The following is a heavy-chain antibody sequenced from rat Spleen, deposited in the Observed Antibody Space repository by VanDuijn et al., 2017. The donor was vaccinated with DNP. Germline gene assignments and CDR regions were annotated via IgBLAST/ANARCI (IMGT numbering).Heavy chain of an antibody. CDR3: ATLPIIYYYSGHYFDY. J-gene: IGHJ2*01. Sequence: EVQLVESGGGLVQPGRSLKLSCAASGFTFSNYGMHWIRQAPTKGLEWVASISPSGGSTYYRDSVKGRFTISRDNAKSTLYLQMDSLRSEDTATYYCATLPIIYYYSGHYFDYWGQGVMGTVSS. CDR2: ISPSGGST. CDR1: GFTFSNYG. V-gene: IGHV5-19*01. D-gene: IGHD1-1*01.